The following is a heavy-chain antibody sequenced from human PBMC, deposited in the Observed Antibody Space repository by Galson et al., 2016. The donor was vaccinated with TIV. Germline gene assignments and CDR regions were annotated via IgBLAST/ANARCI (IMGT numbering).Heavy chain of an antibody. D-gene: IGHD3-22*01. Sequence: SVKVSCKASGYTFSGHFIHWVRQAPGQGLEWMGWINPSTGDTGYAQKFQGRVTMTREKSTSTAYMDLNRLRSDDTAVYYCARNQGSYYDSSGSYYNWFDPWGQGTRVTVSS. J-gene: IGHJ5*02. CDR1: GYTFSGHF. V-gene: IGHV1-2*02. CDR2: INPSTGDT. CDR3: ARNQGSYYDSSGSYYNWFDP.